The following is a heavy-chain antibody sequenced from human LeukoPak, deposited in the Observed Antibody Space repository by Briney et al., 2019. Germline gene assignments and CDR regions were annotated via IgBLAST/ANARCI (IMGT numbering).Heavy chain of an antibody. CDR3: AREYSGSYFDY. CDR1: GGTFSSYA. V-gene: IGHV1-69*13. D-gene: IGHD1-26*01. CDR2: IIPIFGTA. Sequence: ASVKVSCKASGGTFSSYAISWVRQAPGPGLEWMGGIIPIFGTANYAQKFQGRVTITADESTSPAYMELSSLRSEDTAVYYCAREYSGSYFDYWGQGTLVTVSS. J-gene: IGHJ4*02.